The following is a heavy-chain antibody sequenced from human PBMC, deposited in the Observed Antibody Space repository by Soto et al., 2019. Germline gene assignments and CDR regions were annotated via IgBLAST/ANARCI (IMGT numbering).Heavy chain of an antibody. Sequence: QLQLQESGPGLVKPSETLSLTCTVSGGSISSSSYYWGWIRQPPGKGLEWIGSIYYSGSTYYNPSLKSRVTISVDTSNNQFSLKLSSVTAADTAVYYCARHRAHFTLDFWGQGTLVTVSS. V-gene: IGHV4-39*01. CDR1: GGSISSSSYY. CDR3: ARHRAHFTLDF. J-gene: IGHJ4*02. CDR2: IYYSGST. D-gene: IGHD3-3*02.